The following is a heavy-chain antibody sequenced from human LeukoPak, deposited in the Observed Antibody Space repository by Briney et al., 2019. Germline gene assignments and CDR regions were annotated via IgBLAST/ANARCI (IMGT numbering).Heavy chain of an antibody. D-gene: IGHD5-24*01. CDR3: TSSRDGYNFYFDY. Sequence: GGSLRPSCTASGFTFGDYAMSWVRQAPGKGLEWVGFIRSKAYGGTTEYAASVKGRFTISRDDSKSIAYLQMNSLKTEDTAVYYCTSSRDGYNFYFDYWGQGTLVTVSS. J-gene: IGHJ4*02. V-gene: IGHV3-49*04. CDR2: IRSKAYGGTT. CDR1: GFTFGDYA.